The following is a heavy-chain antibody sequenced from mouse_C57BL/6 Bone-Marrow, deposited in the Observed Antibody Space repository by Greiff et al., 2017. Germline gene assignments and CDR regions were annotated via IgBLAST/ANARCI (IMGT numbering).Heavy chain of an antibody. CDR3: ARSSYDYDWFAY. CDR1: GYTFTSYT. V-gene: IGHV1-4*01. CDR2: INPSSGYT. Sequence: QVQLQQSGAELARPGASVKMSCKASGYTFTSYTMHWVKQRPGQGLEWIGYINPSSGYTKYNQKFKDKATLTADKSSSTAYMQLSSLTSEDSAVYYCARSSYDYDWFAYWGQGTLVTVSA. D-gene: IGHD2-4*01. J-gene: IGHJ3*01.